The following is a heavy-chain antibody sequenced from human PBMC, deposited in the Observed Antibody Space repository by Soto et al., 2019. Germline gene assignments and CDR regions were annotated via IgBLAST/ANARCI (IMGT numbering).Heavy chain of an antibody. CDR2: IYPGDSDT. J-gene: IGHJ5*02. CDR3: ARHGFYGDYASNYFDP. V-gene: IGHV5-51*01. Sequence: GESLKISCKGSGYNFATYWIAWVRQMPGKGLEYMGIIYPGDSDTRYSPSFQGQVTFSADKSISTAYLQWSSLKASDTAMYYCARHGFYGDYASNYFDPWGQGTLVTVSS. CDR1: GYNFATYW. D-gene: IGHD4-17*01.